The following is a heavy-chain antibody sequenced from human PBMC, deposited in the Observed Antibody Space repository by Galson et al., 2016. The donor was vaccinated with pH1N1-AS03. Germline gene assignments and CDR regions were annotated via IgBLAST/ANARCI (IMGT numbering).Heavy chain of an antibody. CDR3: ARHRQSETYLEPFDI. CDR2: IDPRDSDA. D-gene: IGHD3-3*02. J-gene: IGHJ3*02. V-gene: IGHV5-51*01. CDR1: GYDFINYW. Sequence: QSGAEVKKPGESLKISCKASGYDFINYWIGWVRQMPGKGLEWMGVIDPRDSDARYSSSFQGQVTISADKSITTAHLQWGSLKASDTGMYFCARHRQSETYLEPFDIWGQGTMVTVSS.